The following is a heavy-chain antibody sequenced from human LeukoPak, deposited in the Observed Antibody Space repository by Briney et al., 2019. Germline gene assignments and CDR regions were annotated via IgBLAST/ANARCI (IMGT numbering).Heavy chain of an antibody. CDR2: ISGGAGST. V-gene: IGHV3-23*01. Sequence: GGSLRLSCAASGFTFSSYAMNWVRQAPGKGLEWVSGISGGAGSTYYADSAKGRFTISRDNSKNTVSLQMNSLRADDTAVYYCAKVDSSTWFRDAFNLWGQGTMVIVSS. J-gene: IGHJ3*01. CDR3: AKVDSSTWFRDAFNL. CDR1: GFTFSSYA. D-gene: IGHD6-13*01.